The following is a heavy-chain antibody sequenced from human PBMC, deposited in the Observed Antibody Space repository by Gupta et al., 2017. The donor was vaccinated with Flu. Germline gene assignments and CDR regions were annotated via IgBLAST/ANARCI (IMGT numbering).Heavy chain of an antibody. J-gene: IGHJ5*02. CDR2: INHSGST. V-gene: IGHV4-34*01. Sequence: QVQLQQWGAGLLKPSETLSLTCAVYGGSFSGYYWSWIRQPPGKGLEWIGEINHSGSTNYNPSLKSRVTISVDTSKNQFSLKLSSVTAADTAVYYCARGRGQQLPRPWWFDPWGQGTLVTVSS. D-gene: IGHD6-13*01. CDR1: GGSFSGYY. CDR3: ARGRGQQLPRPWWFDP.